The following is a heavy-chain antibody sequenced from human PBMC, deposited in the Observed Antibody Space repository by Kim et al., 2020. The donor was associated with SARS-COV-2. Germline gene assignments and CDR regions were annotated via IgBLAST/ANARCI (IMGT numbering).Heavy chain of an antibody. V-gene: IGHV3-7*01. CDR3: VRSIDY. J-gene: IGHJ4*02. CDR2: INEDGSGN. CDR1: GFTFNDYW. Sequence: GGSLRLSCAASGFTFNDYWMSWVRQLPGKGLEWVANINEDGSGNYYMDSVKGRITISRDNAKNSLFLKMNNLRAEDTAVYYCVRSIDYWGQGTLVTVSS.